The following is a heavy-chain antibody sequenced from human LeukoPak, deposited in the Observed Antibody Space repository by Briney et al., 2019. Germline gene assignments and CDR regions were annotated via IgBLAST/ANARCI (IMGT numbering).Heavy chain of an antibody. J-gene: IGHJ6*03. Sequence: GGSLRLSCAASGFTFSSYEMNWVRQAPGKGLEWVSYISSSGSTIYYADSVKGRFTISRDDAKDSLFLQLDSLRPEDTALYYCARADYMDVWGKGTWVTVS. CDR3: ARADYMDV. CDR1: GFTFSSYE. CDR2: ISSSGSTI. V-gene: IGHV3-48*03.